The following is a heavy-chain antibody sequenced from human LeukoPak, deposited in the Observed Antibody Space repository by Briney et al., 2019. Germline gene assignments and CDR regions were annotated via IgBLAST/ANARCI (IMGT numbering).Heavy chain of an antibody. CDR1: GGTFSSYG. V-gene: IGHV1-69*05. Sequence: SVKVSCKASGGTFSSYGISWVRQAPGQGLEWMGGIIPIFGTANYAQKFQGRATITTDESTSTAYMELSSLRSEDTAVYYCAIKLRRYNWFDPWGQGTLVTVSS. CDR2: IIPIFGTA. J-gene: IGHJ5*02. D-gene: IGHD4-23*01. CDR3: AIKLRRYNWFDP.